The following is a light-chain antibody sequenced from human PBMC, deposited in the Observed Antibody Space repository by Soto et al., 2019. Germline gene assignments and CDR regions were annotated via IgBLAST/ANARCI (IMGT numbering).Light chain of an antibody. CDR2: WAS. V-gene: IGKV4-1*01. CDR3: QQYYRPWT. CDR1: QSVLYSSNNKNY. J-gene: IGKJ1*01. Sequence: DIMVTQSPDSLAVSLGERATINCKSSQSVLYSSNNKNYLAWYQQKPGQPPKLLIYWASTRESGVPDRFSGSGSGTDFTLTISSLQAEDVAVYYCQQYYRPWTFGQGTKVEIK.